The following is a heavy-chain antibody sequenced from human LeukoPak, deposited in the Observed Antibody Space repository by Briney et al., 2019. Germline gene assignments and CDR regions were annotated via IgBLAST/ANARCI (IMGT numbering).Heavy chain of an antibody. D-gene: IGHD3-9*01. J-gene: IGHJ4*02. CDR3: ARDRAGYYLDY. CDR1: GYTFTSND. V-gene: IGHV1-8*01. Sequence: ASVKVSCKASGYTFTSNDINWVRQATGQGLEWMGWMNPNSGNTGYAQKFQGRVTMTRDTSINTAYMELSSLRSEDTAVYYCARDRAGYYLDYWGQGTLVTVSS. CDR2: MNPNSGNT.